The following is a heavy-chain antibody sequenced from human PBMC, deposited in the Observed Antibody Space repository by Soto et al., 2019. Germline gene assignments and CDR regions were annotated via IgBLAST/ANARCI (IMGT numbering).Heavy chain of an antibody. CDR1: GFTFSTYA. Sequence: PGGSLRLSCAASGFTFSTYAMNWVRQAPGKGLEWVSGISGSGDSTYYADSVKGRFTISRDNSENTLYLQMNSLRPEDTAVYYCAKGARYNWNDAHFDYWGQGTLVTVSS. V-gene: IGHV3-23*01. CDR3: AKGARYNWNDAHFDY. J-gene: IGHJ4*02. CDR2: ISGSGDST. D-gene: IGHD1-1*01.